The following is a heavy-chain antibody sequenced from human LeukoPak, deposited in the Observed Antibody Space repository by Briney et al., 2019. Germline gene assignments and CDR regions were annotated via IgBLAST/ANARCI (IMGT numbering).Heavy chain of an antibody. CDR3: TRSGWYETFDI. CDR1: GFTFSGSA. Sequence: PGGSLRLSCAASGFTFSGSAMHWVRQASGKGLEWVGRIRSKANSYATAYAASVKGRFTISRDDSKNTAYLQMNSLKTEDTAVYYCTRSGWYETFDIWGQGTMVTVSS. V-gene: IGHV3-73*01. D-gene: IGHD6-19*01. J-gene: IGHJ3*02. CDR2: IRSKANSYAT.